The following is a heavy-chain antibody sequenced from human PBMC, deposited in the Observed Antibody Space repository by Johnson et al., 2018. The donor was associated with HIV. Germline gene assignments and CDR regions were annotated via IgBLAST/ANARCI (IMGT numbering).Heavy chain of an antibody. V-gene: IGHV3-13*01. CDR2: IGTAGDT. CDR1: GFTFSSYD. Sequence: VQLVESGGGVVQPGRSLRLSCAASGFTFSSYDMHWVRQATGKGLEWVSAIGTAGDTYYPGSVKGRFTISRDNSKNTLYLQMNSLRAEDTAVYFCAKTNTYGGAFDIWGQGTMVTVSS. J-gene: IGHJ3*02. D-gene: IGHD5-18*01. CDR3: AKTNTYGGAFDI.